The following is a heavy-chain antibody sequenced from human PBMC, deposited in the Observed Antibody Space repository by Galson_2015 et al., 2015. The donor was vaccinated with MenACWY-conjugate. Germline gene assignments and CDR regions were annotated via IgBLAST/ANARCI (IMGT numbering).Heavy chain of an antibody. D-gene: IGHD1-26*01. J-gene: IGHJ6*02. Sequence: QSGAEVKKPGESLKISCKASGYNFLTYWIGWVRQVPGKGLEWVGLISPIDSKTRYSPAFEGRVTISADNSITTAYLQWNSLQASDPAMYYCARHPPGGRGMDVWGQGTTVTVSS. CDR2: ISPIDSKT. V-gene: IGHV5-51*01. CDR3: ARHPPGGRGMDV. CDR1: GYNFLTYW.